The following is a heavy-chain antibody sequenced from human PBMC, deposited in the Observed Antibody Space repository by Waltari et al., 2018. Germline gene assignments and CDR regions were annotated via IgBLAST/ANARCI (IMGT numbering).Heavy chain of an antibody. V-gene: IGHV4-39*07. J-gene: IGHJ3*02. CDR1: GGSISSSSYY. CDR3: ARHDGGSLDSAFDI. Sequence: QLQLQESGPGLVKPSETLSLTCTDSGGSISSSSYYWGWIRQPPGKGLEWIGSIYYSGSTYYNPSLKSRVTISVDTSKNQFSLKLSSVTAADTAVYYCARHDGGSLDSAFDIWGQGTMVTVSS. CDR2: IYYSGST. D-gene: IGHD4-17*01.